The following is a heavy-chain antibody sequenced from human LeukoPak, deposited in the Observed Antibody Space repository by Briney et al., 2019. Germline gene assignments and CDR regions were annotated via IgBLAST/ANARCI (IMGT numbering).Heavy chain of an antibody. J-gene: IGHJ5*02. V-gene: IGHV3-7*01. CDR1: GFTFGDTW. CDR3: ARGRGPYGWFDP. Sequence: GGSLRLSCAASGFTFGDTWMNWVRQVPGQGLEWVANIKQDGSEKFYVASVKGRFTISRDNAKNTLYLQMNSLRAEDTAVYYCARGRGPYGWFDPWGQGTLVTVSS. D-gene: IGHD3-10*01. CDR2: IKQDGSEK.